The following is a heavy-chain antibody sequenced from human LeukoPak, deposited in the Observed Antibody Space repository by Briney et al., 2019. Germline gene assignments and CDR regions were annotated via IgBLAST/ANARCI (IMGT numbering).Heavy chain of an antibody. J-gene: IGHJ4*02. CDR2: INHSGDT. V-gene: IGHV4-34*01. CDR1: GGSFSDYY. D-gene: IGHD5-18*01. Sequence: SETLSLTCAVYGGSFSDYYWSWICQPPGKGLEWIGEINHSGDTKYNPSLKSRVTISVDTSKNQFSLKVSSVTAADTAVYYCARIQLWPLHYFDYWGQGTLVTVSS. CDR3: ARIQLWPLHYFDY.